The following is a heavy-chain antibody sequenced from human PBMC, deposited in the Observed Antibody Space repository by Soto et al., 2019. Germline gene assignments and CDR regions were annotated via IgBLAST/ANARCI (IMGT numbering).Heavy chain of an antibody. D-gene: IGHD4-17*01. Sequence: EVQLVESGGGLVQPGGSLRLSCAASGFTFRSYWMSWVRQAPGKGLEWVANIKQDGSEKYYVDSVKGRFIISRDNAKNSLYLQMNSLRVEDTAVYYCARDKDGDYYFDYLGQGTLVTVSS. CDR2: IKQDGSEK. CDR1: GFTFRSYW. J-gene: IGHJ4*02. CDR3: ARDKDGDYYFDY. V-gene: IGHV3-7*04.